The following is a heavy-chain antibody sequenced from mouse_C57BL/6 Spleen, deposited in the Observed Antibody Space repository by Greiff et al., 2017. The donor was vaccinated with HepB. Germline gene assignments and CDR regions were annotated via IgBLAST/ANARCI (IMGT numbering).Heavy chain of an antibody. D-gene: IGHD2-5*01. J-gene: IGHJ3*01. CDR3: ARDRDYSNFACVAY. Sequence: DVKLQESGPGLVKPSQSLSLTCSVTGYSITSGYYWNWIRQFPGNKLDWLGYISYDGSNNYNPSLKNRISITRDTSKNQFFLKWNSVTTEDTATYYCARDRDYSNFACVAYWGQGTLVTVSA. V-gene: IGHV3-6*01. CDR2: ISYDGSN. CDR1: GYSITSGYY.